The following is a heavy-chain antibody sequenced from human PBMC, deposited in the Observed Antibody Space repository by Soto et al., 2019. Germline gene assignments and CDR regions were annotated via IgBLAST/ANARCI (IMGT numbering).Heavy chain of an antibody. D-gene: IGHD2-2*01. J-gene: IGHJ4*02. Sequence: QVQLQESGPGLVKPSQTLSLTCTVSGGSISSGGYYWSWIRQHPGKGLEWIGYIYYSGSTYYNPSLKSRVTMPVXXSKNQFSLKLSSVTAADTAVYYCARSSTSANYFDYWGQGTLVTVSS. V-gene: IGHV4-31*03. CDR3: ARSSTSANYFDY. CDR1: GGSISSGGYY. CDR2: IYYSGST.